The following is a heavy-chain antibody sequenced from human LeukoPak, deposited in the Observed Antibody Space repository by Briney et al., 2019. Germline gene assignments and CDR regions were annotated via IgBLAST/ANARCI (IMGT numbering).Heavy chain of an antibody. CDR3: AREIRKNYFDH. J-gene: IGHJ4*02. CDR2: ISSGSVTI. D-gene: IGHD2/OR15-2a*01. V-gene: IGHV3-48*01. Sequence: PGGSLRLSCAASGFTFSNAYMNWVRQAPGKGLEWISYISSGSVTIAYADSVKGRFTISRDNAKNSLYLQMNSLRAEDTAVYYCAREIRKNYFDHWGQGTLVTVSS. CDR1: GFTFSNAY.